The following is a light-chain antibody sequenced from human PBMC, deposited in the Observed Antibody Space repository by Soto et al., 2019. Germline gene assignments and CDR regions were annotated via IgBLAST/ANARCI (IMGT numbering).Light chain of an antibody. J-gene: IGLJ3*02. V-gene: IGLV4-60*02. CDR1: SGHSSYN. CDR2: LEGSGSY. Sequence: QPVLTQSSSASASLGSSVKLTCTLSSGHSSYNIAWHQQQPGKAPRYLMKLEGSGSYNKGSGVPDRFSGSSSGADRYLTISNLQFEDEANYYCETWDSNTHTVFGGGTKLTVL. CDR3: ETWDSNTHTV.